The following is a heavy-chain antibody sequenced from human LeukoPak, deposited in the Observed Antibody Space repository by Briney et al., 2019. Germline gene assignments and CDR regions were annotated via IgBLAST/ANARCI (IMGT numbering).Heavy chain of an antibody. CDR1: GFTFDDYA. D-gene: IGHD1-14*01. CDR3: AKDIFRYRDAFHI. V-gene: IGHV3-9*01. J-gene: IGHJ3*02. CDR2: ISWNSGSI. Sequence: GGSLRLSCAASGFTFDDYAMHWVRQAPGKGLEWVSGISWNSGSIGYADSVKGRFTISRDNAKNSLYLQMNSLRAEDTALYYCAKDIFRYRDAFHIWGQGTMVTVSS.